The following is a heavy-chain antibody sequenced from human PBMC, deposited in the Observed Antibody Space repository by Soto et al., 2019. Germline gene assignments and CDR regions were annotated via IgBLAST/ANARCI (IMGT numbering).Heavy chain of an antibody. Sequence: GGSLRLSCAASGFTFSSYAMHWVRQAPGKGLEWVAVISYDGTNKYYADSVKGRFTISRDSSKNTLSLQMNSLRAEDTAVYYCARGDSNSWSDYWGQGTLVTVSS. J-gene: IGHJ4*02. CDR2: ISYDGTNK. CDR1: GFTFSSYA. CDR3: ARGDSNSWSDY. V-gene: IGHV3-30-3*01. D-gene: IGHD6-13*01.